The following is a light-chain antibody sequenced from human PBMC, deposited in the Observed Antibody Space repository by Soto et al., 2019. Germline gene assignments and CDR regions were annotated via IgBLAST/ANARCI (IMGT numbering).Light chain of an antibody. Sequence: QSVLTRPPSASGSPGQSVTISCTGTSRDIGGYDFVSWYQQHPGKAPKLLIYDVIKRPSGVPDRFSGSKSGNTASLTVSGLQTDDEADYYCSSYGGSNNLLFGGGTKLTVL. CDR1: SRDIGGYDF. CDR2: DVI. V-gene: IGLV2-8*01. CDR3: SSYGGSNNLL. J-gene: IGLJ2*01.